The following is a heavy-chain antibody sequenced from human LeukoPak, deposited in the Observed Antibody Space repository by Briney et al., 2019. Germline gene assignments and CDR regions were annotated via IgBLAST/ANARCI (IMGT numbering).Heavy chain of an antibody. CDR1: GGSISSGDYY. Sequence: PSQTLSLTCTVSGGSISSGDYYWSWIRQPPGKGLEWIGYIYYSGSTNYNPSLKSRVTISVDTSKNQFSLKLSSVTAADTAVYYCARGVAWLGTYYFDYWGQGTLVTVSS. J-gene: IGHJ4*02. CDR2: IYYSGST. CDR3: ARGVAWLGTYYFDY. V-gene: IGHV4-61*08. D-gene: IGHD3-3*01.